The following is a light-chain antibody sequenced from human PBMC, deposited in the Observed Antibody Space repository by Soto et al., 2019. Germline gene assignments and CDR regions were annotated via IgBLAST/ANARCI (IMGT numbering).Light chain of an antibody. V-gene: IGLV2-8*01. Sequence: QSALTQPPSASGSPGQSVAISCTGTSSDVGGYNYVSWYQQHPGKAPKLIIYEVTNRPSGVPDRFSGSKSGNTASLTVSGLQAEDEADYYCSSYGGSANLVFGGGTKVTVL. CDR2: EVT. CDR1: SSDVGGYNY. CDR3: SSYGGSANLV. J-gene: IGLJ2*01.